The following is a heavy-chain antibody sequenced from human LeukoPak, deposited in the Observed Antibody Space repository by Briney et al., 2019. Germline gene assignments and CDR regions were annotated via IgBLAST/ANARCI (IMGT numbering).Heavy chain of an antibody. CDR2: INPNSGGT. V-gene: IGHV1-2*02. CDR3: ARAWVPKDYYYYGMDV. Sequence: ASVKVSCKASGYTFTGYYMHWVRQAPGQGLEWMGWINPNSGGTNYAQKFQGRVTMTRDTSISTAYMELSSLRSEDTAVYYCARAWVPKDYYYYGMDVWGQGTTVTVSS. D-gene: IGHD1-1*01. CDR1: GYTFTGYY. J-gene: IGHJ6*02.